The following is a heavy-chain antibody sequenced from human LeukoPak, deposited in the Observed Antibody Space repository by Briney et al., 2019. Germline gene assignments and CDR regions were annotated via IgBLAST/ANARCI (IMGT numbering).Heavy chain of an antibody. Sequence: SVKVSCKASGGTFSSYAISWVRQAPGQGLEWMGRIIPILGIANYAQKFQGRVTITADKSTSTAYMELSSLRSEDTAVYYCARERGIAVAGSWFDPWGQGTLVTVSS. CDR3: ARERGIAVAGSWFDP. J-gene: IGHJ5*02. D-gene: IGHD6-19*01. V-gene: IGHV1-69*04. CDR1: GGTFSSYA. CDR2: IIPILGIA.